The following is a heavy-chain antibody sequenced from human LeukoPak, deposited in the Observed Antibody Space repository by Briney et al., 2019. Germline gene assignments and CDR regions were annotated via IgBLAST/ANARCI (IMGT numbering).Heavy chain of an antibody. Sequence: SQTLSLTCAISGDSVSSNSAAWNWIRQSPSRGLEWLGRTYYRSKGYNDYAVSVKSRITINPDTSKNQFSLQLNSVTPEDTAVYYCARGPDYYDSSGYFDYWGQGTLVTVSS. V-gene: IGHV6-1*01. CDR1: GDSVSSNSAA. CDR3: ARGPDYYDSSGYFDY. D-gene: IGHD3-22*01. J-gene: IGHJ4*02. CDR2: TYYRSKGYN.